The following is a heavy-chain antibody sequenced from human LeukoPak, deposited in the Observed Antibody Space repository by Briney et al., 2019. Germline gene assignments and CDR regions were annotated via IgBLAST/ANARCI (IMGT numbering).Heavy chain of an antibody. V-gene: IGHV3-7*01. J-gene: IGHJ3*02. Sequence: PGGSLRLSCAASGSTFSSYWMSWVRQAPGKGLEWVANIQQDGSEKYYVDSVKGRFTISRDNAKNTLYLQMNSLRAEDTAVYYCARELPRIGGQTDASDIWGQGTMVTVS. CDR3: ARELPRIGGQTDASDI. D-gene: IGHD3-16*01. CDR1: GSTFSSYW. CDR2: IQQDGSEK.